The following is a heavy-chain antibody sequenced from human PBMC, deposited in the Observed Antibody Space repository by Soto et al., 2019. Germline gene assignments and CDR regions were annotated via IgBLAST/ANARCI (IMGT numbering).Heavy chain of an antibody. CDR1: GGSLSTNP. J-gene: IGHJ4*02. Sequence: SVKVSCKASGGSLSTNPISWVRQAPGQGLEWMGGTGSGTGPGNNAQKFQGRLTVTADKSTSTVYMELTNLSSEDTAVYYCARRDSGGFFRFFDSWGQGTLVTVSS. CDR3: ARRDSGGFFRFFDS. CDR2: TGSGTGPG. D-gene: IGHD2-15*01. V-gene: IGHV1-69*06.